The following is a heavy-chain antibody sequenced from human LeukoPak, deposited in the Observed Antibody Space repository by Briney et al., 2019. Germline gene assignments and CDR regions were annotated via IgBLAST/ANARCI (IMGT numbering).Heavy chain of an antibody. CDR1: GFTFSSYE. J-gene: IGHJ6*02. V-gene: IGHV3-48*03. Sequence: GGSLRLSCAAPGFTFSSYEMNWVRQAPGKGLEWVSYISSSGSTIYYADSVKGRFTISRDNAKNSLYLQMNSLRAEDTAVYYCARAPVYSSSWDYYYGMDVWGQGTTITVSS. D-gene: IGHD6-13*01. CDR2: ISSSGSTI. CDR3: ARAPVYSSSWDYYYGMDV.